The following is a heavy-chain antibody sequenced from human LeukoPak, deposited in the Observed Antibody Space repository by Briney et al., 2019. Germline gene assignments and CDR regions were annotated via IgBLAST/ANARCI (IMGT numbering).Heavy chain of an antibody. J-gene: IGHJ4*02. Sequence: ASVKVSCKVSGYTLTELSMHWVRQAPGKGLEWMGGFDPGDGETIYAQKFQGRVTMTEDTSTDTAYMELSSPRSEDTAVYYCATARYSSSWQLYYFDYWGQGTLVTVSS. CDR1: GYTLTELS. D-gene: IGHD6-13*01. CDR3: ATARYSSSWQLYYFDY. V-gene: IGHV1-24*01. CDR2: FDPGDGET.